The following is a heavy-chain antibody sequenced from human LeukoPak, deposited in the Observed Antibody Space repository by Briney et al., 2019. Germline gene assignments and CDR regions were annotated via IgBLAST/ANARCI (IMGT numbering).Heavy chain of an antibody. CDR1: GFTFSIYG. Sequence: GGSLRLSCAASGFTFSIYGMHWVRQAPGKGLEWVSAISGSGGSTYYADSVKGRFTISRDNSKNTLYLQMNSLRAEDTAVYYCAKVSGYDSPFRVVAPPVAFDIWGQGTMVTVSS. D-gene: IGHD5-12*01. CDR2: ISGSGGST. CDR3: AKVSGYDSPFRVVAPPVAFDI. J-gene: IGHJ3*02. V-gene: IGHV3-23*01.